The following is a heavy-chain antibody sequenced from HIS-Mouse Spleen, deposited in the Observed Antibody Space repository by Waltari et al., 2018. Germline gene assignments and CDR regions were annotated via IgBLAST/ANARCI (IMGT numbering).Heavy chain of an antibody. CDR2: IYYSGGT. J-gene: IGHJ2*01. CDR1: GGSISSSSYY. Sequence: QLQLQESGPGLVKPSETLSLTCTVSGGSISSSSYYWGWIRQPPGKGLEWIGSIYYSGGTYDNPSVKRGVTISVDTSKNQFSLKLSSVTAADTAVYYCARSRTGGWYFDLWGRGTLVTVSS. V-gene: IGHV4-39*07. CDR3: ARSRTGGWYFDL. D-gene: IGHD7-27*01.